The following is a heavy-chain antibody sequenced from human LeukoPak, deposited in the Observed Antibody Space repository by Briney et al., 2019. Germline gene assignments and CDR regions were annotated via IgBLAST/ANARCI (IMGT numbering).Heavy chain of an antibody. CDR1: GYTFTDYY. CDR2: INPNSGGT. D-gene: IGHD1-26*01. Sequence: PVASVKVSCKASGYTFTDYYMHWVRQAPGQGLEWMGWINPNSGGTNYAQKFQGRVTMTRDTSISTAYMELSRLRSDDTAVYYCARDLRWSGSYFYYWGQGTLVTVSS. CDR3: ARDLRWSGSYFYY. V-gene: IGHV1-2*02. J-gene: IGHJ4*02.